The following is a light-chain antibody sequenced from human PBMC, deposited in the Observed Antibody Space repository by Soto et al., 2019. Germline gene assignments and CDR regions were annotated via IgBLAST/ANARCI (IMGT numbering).Light chain of an antibody. CDR3: QQYGNSPRYT. CDR2: GAS. J-gene: IGKJ2*01. Sequence: ESVLTQSLGTLSLSPGERATLSCRASQSINNNYLAWYQQKPGQAPRLLIYGASSRATGIPDRFRGSGSGTDFTLTISRLEPEDSAVYYCQQYGNSPRYTFGQGTKLEIK. V-gene: IGKV3-20*01. CDR1: QSINNNY.